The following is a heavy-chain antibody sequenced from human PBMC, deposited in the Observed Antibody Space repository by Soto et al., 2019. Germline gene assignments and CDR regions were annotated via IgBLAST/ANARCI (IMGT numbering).Heavy chain of an antibody. J-gene: IGHJ3*02. D-gene: IGHD2-2*02. CDR1: GYSFTSYW. CDR2: IYPGDSDT. V-gene: IGHV5-51*01. CDR3: ATASIPVSDAFDI. Sequence: GESLKISCKGSGYSFTSYWIGWVRQMPGKGLEWMGIIYPGDSDTRYSPSFQGQVTISADKSISTAYLQWSSLKASDTAMYYCATASIPVSDAFDIWGQGTMVTVSS.